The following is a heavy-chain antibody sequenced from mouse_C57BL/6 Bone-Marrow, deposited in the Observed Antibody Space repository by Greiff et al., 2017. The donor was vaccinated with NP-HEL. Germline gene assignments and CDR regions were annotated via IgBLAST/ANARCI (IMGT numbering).Heavy chain of an antibody. Sequence: QVQLKQPGAELVKPGASVKLSCKASGYTFTSYWMQWVKQRPGQGLEWIGEIDPSDSYTNYNQKFKGKATLTVDTSSSTAYMQLSSLTSEDSAVYYGATLYPPDYWGQGTTLTVSS. J-gene: IGHJ2*01. D-gene: IGHD2-1*01. CDR3: ATLYPPDY. V-gene: IGHV1-50*01. CDR1: GYTFTSYW. CDR2: IDPSDSYT.